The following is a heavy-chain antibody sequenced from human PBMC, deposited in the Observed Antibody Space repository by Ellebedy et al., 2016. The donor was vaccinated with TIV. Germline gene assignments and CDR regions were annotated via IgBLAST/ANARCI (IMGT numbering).Heavy chain of an antibody. CDR2: INPNSGGT. V-gene: IGHV1-2*04. CDR3: ARDFGRIAVAGSGSSPDWYFDL. Sequence: ASVKVSXKASRYTFTSYYMHWVRQAPGQGLEWMGWINPNSGGTNYAQKFQGWVTMTRDTSISTAYMELSRLRSDDTAVYYCARDFGRIAVAGSGSSPDWYFDLWGRGTLVTVSS. CDR1: RYTFTSYY. D-gene: IGHD6-19*01. J-gene: IGHJ2*01.